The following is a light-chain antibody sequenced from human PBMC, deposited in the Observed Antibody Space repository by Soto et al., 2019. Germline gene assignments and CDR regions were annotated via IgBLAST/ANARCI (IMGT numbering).Light chain of an antibody. CDR1: QSISRDQ. CDR2: GAS. J-gene: IGKJ4*01. V-gene: IGKV3-20*01. Sequence: EIVLTQTPVTLSLSPGEGATLSCSASQSISRDQLVWYQQKPGQAPRLLIYGASSRATGTSDRFSGSGSGTDFTLTISRLEPVDFAVYYCQQFGGSRIFGGGTK. CDR3: QQFGGSRI.